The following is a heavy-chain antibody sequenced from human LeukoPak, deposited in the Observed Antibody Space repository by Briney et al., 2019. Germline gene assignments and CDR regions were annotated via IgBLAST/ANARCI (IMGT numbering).Heavy chain of an antibody. D-gene: IGHD3-16*01. V-gene: IGHV4-61*02. CDR3: ASASVAWGWFDP. CDR1: GDSISSGSYY. J-gene: IGHJ5*02. CDR2: IYTSGST. Sequence: ASETLSLTCTVSGDSISSGSYYWSWISQPAGKGLEWIGRIYTSGSTDYNPSLKSRLTISVDTSKNQFSLRLSSVTAADTAVYYCASASVAWGWFDPWGQGTLVIVSS.